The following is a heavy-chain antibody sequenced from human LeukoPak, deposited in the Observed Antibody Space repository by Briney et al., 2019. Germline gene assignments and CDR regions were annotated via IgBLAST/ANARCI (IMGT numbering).Heavy chain of an antibody. CDR2: INPSGGST. CDR3: ARVLWFGESPRAAIDY. CDR1: GYTFTSYY. J-gene: IGHJ4*02. Sequence: ASVKVSCKASGYTFTSYYMHWVRQAPGQGLEWMGIINPSGGSTSYAQKFQGRVTITADESTSTAYMELSSLRSEDTAVYYCARVLWFGESPRAAIDYWGQGTLVTVSS. D-gene: IGHD3-10*01. V-gene: IGHV1-46*01.